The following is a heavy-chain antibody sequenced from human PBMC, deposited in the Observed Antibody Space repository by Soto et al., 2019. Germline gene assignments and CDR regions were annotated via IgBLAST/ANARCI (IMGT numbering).Heavy chain of an antibody. J-gene: IGHJ4*02. V-gene: IGHV3-9*01. CDR3: ARGRYWGDIDN. CDR2: ISWNSGSI. D-gene: IGHD3-10*01. Sequence: DVHLLESGGDLVQPGRSLRLSCAASGFTFHESAMHWVRQAPGKGLEWGSGISWNSGSIQYADTVRGRFTISRDNAKNSLYLQMHSLKPDDTALYCCARGRYWGDIDNWCQGTPVTVSS. CDR1: GFTFHESA.